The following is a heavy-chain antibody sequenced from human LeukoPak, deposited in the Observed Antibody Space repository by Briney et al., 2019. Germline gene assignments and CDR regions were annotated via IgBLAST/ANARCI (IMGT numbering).Heavy chain of an antibody. Sequence: TGGSLRLSCAAPGFTFRSYSMNWVRQAPGKGLEWVSSISSSSSYIYYADSMKGRFTISRDDAKNSLYLQMNSLRAEDTAVYYCARGGGCSSTSCYWSSFDPWGQGTLVTVSS. D-gene: IGHD2-2*01. V-gene: IGHV3-21*01. CDR2: ISSSSSYI. J-gene: IGHJ5*02. CDR1: GFTFRSYS. CDR3: ARGGGCSSTSCYWSSFDP.